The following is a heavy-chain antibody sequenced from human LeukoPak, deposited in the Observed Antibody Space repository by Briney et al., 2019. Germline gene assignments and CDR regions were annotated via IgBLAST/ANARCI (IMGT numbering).Heavy chain of an antibody. CDR1: GGSMSGSNYY. Sequence: SETLSLTCTVSGGSMSGSNYYWGWIRQPPGRGLEWIGSIHYSGSTYYNPSLKSRVTISVDTSKNQFSLKLSSVTAADTAVYYCARRGLGTTPYFDYWGQGTLVTVSS. V-gene: IGHV4-39*01. D-gene: IGHD4-17*01. CDR3: ARRGLGTTPYFDY. CDR2: IHYSGST. J-gene: IGHJ4*02.